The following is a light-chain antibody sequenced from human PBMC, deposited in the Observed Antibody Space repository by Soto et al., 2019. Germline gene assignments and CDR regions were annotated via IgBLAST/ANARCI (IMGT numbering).Light chain of an antibody. J-gene: IGKJ3*01. CDR2: DAS. V-gene: IGKV1-5*01. CDR3: QQHYRYFPT. CDR1: QSISNW. Sequence: DIQMTQSPSTLSASVGDRVTITCRASQSISNWLAWYQQKPGKAPKLLIYDASSLESGVPSRFSGSGSGTEFTLTTSSLQPHDFASYYCQQHYRYFPTFGPGTKVDI.